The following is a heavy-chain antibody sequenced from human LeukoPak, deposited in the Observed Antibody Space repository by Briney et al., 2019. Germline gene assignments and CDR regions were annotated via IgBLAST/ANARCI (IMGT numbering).Heavy chain of an antibody. CDR3: AKDLNWNPLCLDY. Sequence: GGSLRLSCAASGFTFSNYAMSWVRQAPGKGLEWVSAISGRGGSTYYADSVKGRFTISRDNSKNTVYLQMNSLRVEDTAVYYCAKDLNWNPLCLDYWGQGTLVTVSS. J-gene: IGHJ4*02. CDR1: GFTFSNYA. V-gene: IGHV3-23*01. CDR2: ISGRGGST. D-gene: IGHD1-20*01.